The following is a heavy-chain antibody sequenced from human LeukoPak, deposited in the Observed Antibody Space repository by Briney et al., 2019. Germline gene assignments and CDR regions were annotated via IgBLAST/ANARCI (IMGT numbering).Heavy chain of an antibody. CDR1: GFNFYNYA. CDR2: VSASGGST. Sequence: PGASLRLSRAASGFNFYNYAMSWVRLAPGKGLEWVSGVSASGGSTFYADSVKGRFTISRDNSKNTLFLQMNSPRAEDTAIYYCAKSGFLEWLSLTHYFDYWGQGTLVTVSS. J-gene: IGHJ4*02. CDR3: AKSGFLEWLSLTHYFDY. V-gene: IGHV3-23*01. D-gene: IGHD3-3*01.